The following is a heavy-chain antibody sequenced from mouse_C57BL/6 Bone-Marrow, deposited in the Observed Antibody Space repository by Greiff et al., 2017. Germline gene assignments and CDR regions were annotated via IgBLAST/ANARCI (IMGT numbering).Heavy chain of an antibody. CDR2: IYPGSGNT. D-gene: IGHD2-4*01. V-gene: IGHV1-76*01. J-gene: IGHJ1*03. CDR1: GYTFTDYY. CDR3: AIYDYVWYFDV. Sequence: QVQLQQPGAELVRPGASVKLSCKASGYTFTDYYINWVKQRPGQGLEWIASIYPGSGNTNYNEKFKGKATLTAEKSSSTAYMQLSSLTSEDSAVYFCAIYDYVWYFDVWGTGTTVTVSS.